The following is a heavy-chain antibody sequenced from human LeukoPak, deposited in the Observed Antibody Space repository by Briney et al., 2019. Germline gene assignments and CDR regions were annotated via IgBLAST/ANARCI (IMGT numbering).Heavy chain of an antibody. D-gene: IGHD3-3*01. V-gene: IGHV3-9*01. CDR1: GFTFDDYA. CDR3: AKAPITIFGVGFGYFDY. CDR2: ISWNSGSI. Sequence: GGSLRLSCAASGFTFDDYAMHWVRQAPGKGLEWVSGISWNSGSIGYADSVKGRFTISRDNAKSSLYLQMNSLRAEDTALYYCAKAPITIFGVGFGYFDYWGQGTLVTVSS. J-gene: IGHJ4*02.